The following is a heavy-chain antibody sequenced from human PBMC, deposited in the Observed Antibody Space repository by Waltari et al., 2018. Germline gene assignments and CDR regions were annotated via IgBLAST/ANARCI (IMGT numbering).Heavy chain of an antibody. D-gene: IGHD6-6*01. CDR3: ARDPQSSAFDI. Sequence: QLVESGGGLVQPGGSLRLSCAASGFPFSTSWMSWVRQTPGQGLEFVANINQDGSQKNYVDSVKGRFTISRDNAKNSLYLQLSSLRVEDTAVYYCARDPQSSAFDIWGQGTRVTVSS. CDR1: GFPFSTSW. V-gene: IGHV3-7*01. J-gene: IGHJ3*02. CDR2: INQDGSQK.